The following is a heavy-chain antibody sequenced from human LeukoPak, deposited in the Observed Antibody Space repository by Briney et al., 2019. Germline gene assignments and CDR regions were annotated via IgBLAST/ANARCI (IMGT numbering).Heavy chain of an antibody. CDR1: GFTFSSYR. J-gene: IGHJ4*02. CDR2: IYSGGST. Sequence: GGSLRLSCAASGFTFSSYRMDWVRQAPGKGLVWVSVIYSGGSTYYADSVKGRFTISRDNSKNTLYLQMNSLRAEDTAVYYCANGGSYYPFDYWGQGTLVTVSS. V-gene: IGHV3-53*01. D-gene: IGHD1-26*01. CDR3: ANGGSYYPFDY.